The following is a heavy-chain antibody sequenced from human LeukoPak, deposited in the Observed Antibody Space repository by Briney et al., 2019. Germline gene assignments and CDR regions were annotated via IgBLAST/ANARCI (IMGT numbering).Heavy chain of an antibody. Sequence: SETLSLTCAVSGGSISSSNWWGWVRQPPGKGLEWIGEIYHSGSTNYNPSLKSRVTISLDMSKNQFSLKLSSVTAADTAVYYCARQTVVVSAETYYYYYYMDVWGKGTTVTISS. CDR1: GGSISSSNW. CDR3: ARQTVVVSAETYYYYYYMDV. CDR2: IYHSGST. V-gene: IGHV4-4*02. D-gene: IGHD2-2*01. J-gene: IGHJ6*03.